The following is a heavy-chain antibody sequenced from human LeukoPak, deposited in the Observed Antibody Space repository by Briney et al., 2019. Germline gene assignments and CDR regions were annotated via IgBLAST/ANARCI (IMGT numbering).Heavy chain of an antibody. Sequence: PGRSLRLSCEASGLSFDDFAIHWVRQVPGKGLEWVAGISWNSNNLGYADSVKGRFTISRDNAKNSLYLQMNSLRAEDTAVYYCARSALVDFWSAHYYMDVWGKGTTVTVSS. CDR3: ARSALVDFWSAHYYMDV. J-gene: IGHJ6*03. CDR1: GLSFDDFA. CDR2: ISWNSNNL. V-gene: IGHV3-9*01. D-gene: IGHD3-3*01.